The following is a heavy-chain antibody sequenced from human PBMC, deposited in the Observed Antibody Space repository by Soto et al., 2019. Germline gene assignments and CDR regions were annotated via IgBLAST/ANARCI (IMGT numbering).Heavy chain of an antibody. Sequence: QVQLVQSGAEVKKPGSSLKVSCKASRGTFSSYAISWVRQAPGQGLEWMGGIIPIFGTANYAQKFQGRVTITADESTSTAYMELSSLRSEDTAVYYCARSGVVVVAAPYNWFDPWGQGTLVTVSS. CDR2: IIPIFGTA. CDR1: RGTFSSYA. V-gene: IGHV1-69*12. J-gene: IGHJ5*02. CDR3: ARSGVVVVAAPYNWFDP. D-gene: IGHD2-15*01.